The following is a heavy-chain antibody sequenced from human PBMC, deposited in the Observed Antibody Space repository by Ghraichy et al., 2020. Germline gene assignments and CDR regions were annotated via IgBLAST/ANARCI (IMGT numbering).Heavy chain of an antibody. CDR1: GFTFSSYA. CDR3: AKGAENQEYSSGWYPPPFDP. CDR2: ISGSGGST. J-gene: IGHJ5*02. Sequence: GSLRLSCAASGFTFSSYAMSWVRQAPGKGLEWVSAISGSGGSTYYADSVKGRFTISRDNSKNTLYLQMNSLRAEDTAVYYCAKGAENQEYSSGWYPPPFDPWGQGTLVTVSS. D-gene: IGHD6-19*01. V-gene: IGHV3-23*01.